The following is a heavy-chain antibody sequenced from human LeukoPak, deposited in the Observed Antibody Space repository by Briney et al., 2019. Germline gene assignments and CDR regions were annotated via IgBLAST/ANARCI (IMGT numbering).Heavy chain of an antibody. CDR1: GGPFSGYS. CDR3: ARGGYSGYRSRFDY. J-gene: IGHJ4*02. CDR2: VNHSGST. D-gene: IGHD5-12*01. V-gene: IGHV4-34*01. Sequence: SETLSLTCAVHGGPFSGYSWNWIRQPPGMGLEWIGEVNHSGSTNYNPSVKSRVTISVDTAKNQFSLKLSSVTAADTSVYYCARGGYSGYRSRFDYWGQGTLVTVSS.